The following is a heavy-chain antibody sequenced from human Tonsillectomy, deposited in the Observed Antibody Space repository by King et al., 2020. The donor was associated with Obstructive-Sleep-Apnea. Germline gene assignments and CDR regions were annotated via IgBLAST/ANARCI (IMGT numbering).Heavy chain of an antibody. D-gene: IGHD4-17*01. Sequence: VQLVESGGGVVQPGRSLRLSCAASGFTFSGYDMHWVRQAPGKGLEWVAIISYDGNNKYFADSVKGRFTISRDNSKNTLYLQMNSLRAEDTAVYYCAKEGGVTTVTTPFDYWGQGTLVTVSS. V-gene: IGHV3-30*18. J-gene: IGHJ4*02. CDR3: AKEGGVTTVTTPFDY. CDR2: ISYDGNNK. CDR1: GFTFSGYD.